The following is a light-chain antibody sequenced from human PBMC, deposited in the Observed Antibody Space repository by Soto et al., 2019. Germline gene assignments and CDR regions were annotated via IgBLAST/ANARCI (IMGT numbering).Light chain of an antibody. Sequence: IQMTQSPSSLSASVGDRVTITCQASQDISNYLNWYQQKPGKAPKLLIYDASTLESGVPSRFSGSRSGTDFTLTISSLLPEDFATYYCHQLNNYPITFDQGTRLEI. CDR2: DAS. CDR1: QDISNY. CDR3: HQLNNYPIT. J-gene: IGKJ5*01. V-gene: IGKV1D-13*01.